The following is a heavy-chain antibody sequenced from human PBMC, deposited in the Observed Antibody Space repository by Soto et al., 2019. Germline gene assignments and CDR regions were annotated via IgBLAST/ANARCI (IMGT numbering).Heavy chain of an antibody. CDR3: ARHPGLYVSRFLQWLSDAFDI. V-gene: IGHV4-59*08. Sequence: SETLSLTCTVSGGSISSYYWSWIRQPPGKGLEWIGYIYYSGSTNYNPSLKSRVTISVDTSKNQFSLKLSSVTAADTAVYYCARHPGLYVSRFLQWLSDAFDIWGQGSIVTVSS. D-gene: IGHD3-3*01. CDR2: IYYSGST. CDR1: GGSISSYY. J-gene: IGHJ3*02.